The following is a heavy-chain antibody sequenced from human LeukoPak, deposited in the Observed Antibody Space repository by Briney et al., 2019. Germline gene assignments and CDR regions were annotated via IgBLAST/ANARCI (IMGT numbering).Heavy chain of an antibody. V-gene: IGHV3-33*01. CDR3: ARDGDIVATISLNWFDP. Sequence: GGSLRLSCAASGFTFGSYGMHWVRQAPGKGLEWVAVIWYDGSNKYYADSVKGRFTISRDNSKNTLYLQMNSLRAEDTAVYYCARDGDIVATISLNWFDPWGQGTLVTASS. CDR1: GFTFGSYG. CDR2: IWYDGSNK. D-gene: IGHD5-12*01. J-gene: IGHJ5*02.